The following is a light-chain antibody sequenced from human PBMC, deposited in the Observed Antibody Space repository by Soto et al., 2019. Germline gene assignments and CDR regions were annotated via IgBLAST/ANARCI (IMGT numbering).Light chain of an antibody. Sequence: IVLTQSPGTLSLSPGERATLSCRASQSISHNYLAWYQQEPGQAPRLLIHGVSIRATGIPDRFSGSGSGTDFTLSISRLEPEDFAVYYCQLYSGSPWTFGQGTKVDIK. CDR3: QLYSGSPWT. J-gene: IGKJ1*01. V-gene: IGKV3-20*01. CDR2: GVS. CDR1: QSISHNY.